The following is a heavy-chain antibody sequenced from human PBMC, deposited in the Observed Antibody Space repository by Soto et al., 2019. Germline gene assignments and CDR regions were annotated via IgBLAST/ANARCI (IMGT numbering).Heavy chain of an antibody. CDR3: AKVLSGRVPAGNFDY. CDR2: ISGSGGST. J-gene: IGHJ4*02. Sequence: PGGSLRLSCAISGITVGTDYMSWVRQAPGKGLEWVSAISGSGGSTYYADSVKGRFTISRDNSKNTLYLQMNSLRAEDTAVYYCAKVLSGRVPAGNFDYRGQGTLVTVSS. D-gene: IGHD2-2*01. V-gene: IGHV3-23*01. CDR1: GITVGTDY.